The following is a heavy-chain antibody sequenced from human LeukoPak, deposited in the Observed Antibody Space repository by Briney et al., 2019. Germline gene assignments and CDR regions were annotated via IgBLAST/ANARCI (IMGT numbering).Heavy chain of an antibody. CDR3: ARALGSRGWYFGH. CDR2: IKEDGSEK. CDR1: GFTFSSYW. J-gene: IGHJ4*02. Sequence: GGSLRLSCAASGFTFSSYWMTWVRQAPGKGLEWVANIKEDGSEKHYVDSVRGRFTISRDNAQNSLYLQMNSLRDEDTAVYYCARALGSRGWYFGHWGQGTLVTVSS. V-gene: IGHV3-7*01. D-gene: IGHD6-19*01.